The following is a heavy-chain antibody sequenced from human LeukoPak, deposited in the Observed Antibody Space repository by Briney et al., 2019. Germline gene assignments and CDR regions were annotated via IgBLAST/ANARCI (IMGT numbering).Heavy chain of an antibody. CDR3: ARDRPNSGSFDY. Sequence: GASVTVSCKASGFIFTGYYIHWVRQAPGQGLEWMGWVNPNSGDTRHEEKFQGRVTMTTDMSITTAYMELSRLRSDDSAVYYCARDRPNSGSFDYWGQGTLVTVSS. CDR1: GFIFTGYY. J-gene: IGHJ4*02. CDR2: VNPNSGDT. D-gene: IGHD5-12*01. V-gene: IGHV1-2*02.